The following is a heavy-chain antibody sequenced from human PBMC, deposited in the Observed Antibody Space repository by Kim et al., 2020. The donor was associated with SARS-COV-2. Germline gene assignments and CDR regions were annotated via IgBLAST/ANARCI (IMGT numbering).Heavy chain of an antibody. V-gene: IGHV4-39*07. Sequence: SETLSLTCTVSGGSIISSSYYWGWIRQPPGKGLEWIGSIYYSGSTYYNPSLKSRVTISVDTSKNQFSLKLISVTAADTAVYYCARDNYYYDSSGYYYDYWGQGTLVTVSS. J-gene: IGHJ4*02. CDR3: ARDNYYYDSSGYYYDY. CDR2: IYYSGST. D-gene: IGHD3-22*01. CDR1: GGSIISSSYY.